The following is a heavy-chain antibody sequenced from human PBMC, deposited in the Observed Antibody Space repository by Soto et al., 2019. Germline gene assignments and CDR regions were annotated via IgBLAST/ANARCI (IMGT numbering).Heavy chain of an antibody. CDR3: ARTLYGYESPY. V-gene: IGHV1-18*04. D-gene: IGHD5-12*01. Sequence: GASVKVSCKASGYTFTGYGINWVRQAPGQGLEWMGWISAYNGNTNYAQKLQGRVTMTTDTSTSTAYMELRSLRLDDTAVYYCARTLYGYESPYWGQGTLVTVSS. CDR2: ISAYNGNT. CDR1: GYTFTGYG. J-gene: IGHJ4*02.